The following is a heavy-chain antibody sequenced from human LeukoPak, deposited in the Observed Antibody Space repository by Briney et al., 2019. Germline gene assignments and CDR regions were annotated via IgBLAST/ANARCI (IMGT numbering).Heavy chain of an antibody. CDR1: GASVTAYL. Sequence: SETLSLTCTVSGASVTAYLWGWIRQPAGQGLEWIGRTSVNEGATYNPSLMSRVTMSVDTSKNQFSLRLTSMTAADTATYYCARLWRDGSNWHPDDNWGQGTLVTVSS. CDR3: ARLWRDGSNWHPDDN. V-gene: IGHV4-4*07. D-gene: IGHD4-11*01. J-gene: IGHJ4*02. CDR2: TSVNEGA.